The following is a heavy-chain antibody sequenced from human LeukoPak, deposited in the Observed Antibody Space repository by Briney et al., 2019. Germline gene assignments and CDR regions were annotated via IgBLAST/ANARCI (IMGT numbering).Heavy chain of an antibody. Sequence: GASVKVSCKASGYTFTGYYMHWVRPAPGQGLEWMGWISAYNGNTNYAQKLQGRVTMTTDTSTSTAYMELRSLRSDDTAVYYCARDGTTYCGADCYWIDAFDIWGQGTMVTVSS. D-gene: IGHD2-21*02. CDR3: ARDGTTYCGADCYWIDAFDI. CDR2: ISAYNGNT. V-gene: IGHV1-18*04. J-gene: IGHJ3*02. CDR1: GYTFTGYY.